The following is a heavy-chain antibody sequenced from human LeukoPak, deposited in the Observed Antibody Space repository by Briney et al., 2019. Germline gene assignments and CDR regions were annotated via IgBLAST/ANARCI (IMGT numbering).Heavy chain of an antibody. V-gene: IGHV3-21*01. CDR2: ITSRGSRI. CDR3: ARVAQGATTENYFYYYMDV. CDR1: GFAFNSYT. Sequence: PGGSLRLSCAASGFAFNSYTITWVRQAPGKGLESVSSITSRGSRIYIADSVKGRFTISRDNAKNSLFLQMSSLSVEDTAVYYCARVAQGATTENYFYYYMDVWGKGTTVTVSS. J-gene: IGHJ6*03. D-gene: IGHD4-11*01.